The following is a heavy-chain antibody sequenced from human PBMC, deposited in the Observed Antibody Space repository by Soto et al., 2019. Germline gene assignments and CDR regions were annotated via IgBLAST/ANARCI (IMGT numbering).Heavy chain of an antibody. Sequence: GASVKVSCKASGYTFTSYYMHWVRQAPGQGLEWMGIINPSGGSTSYAQKFQGRVTITRDTSASTAYMELSSLRSEDTAVYYCARAGVYYDSSGYYLPYGMDVWGQGTTVTVSS. CDR1: GYTFTSYY. CDR3: ARAGVYYDSSGYYLPYGMDV. D-gene: IGHD3-22*01. V-gene: IGHV1-46*01. CDR2: INPSGGST. J-gene: IGHJ6*02.